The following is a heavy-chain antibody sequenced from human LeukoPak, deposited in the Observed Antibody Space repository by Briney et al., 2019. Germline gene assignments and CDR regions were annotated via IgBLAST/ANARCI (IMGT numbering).Heavy chain of an antibody. J-gene: IGHJ4*02. CDR2: IKSKTDGGTT. CDR3: TTGDYYDSSGYPHDY. V-gene: IGHV3-15*01. CDR1: GFTFSSYG. D-gene: IGHD3-22*01. Sequence: GGSLRLSCAASGFTFSSYGMSWVRRAPGKGLEWVGRIKSKTDGGTTDYAAPVKGRFTISRDDSKNTLYLQMNSLKTEDTAVYYCTTGDYYDSSGYPHDYWGQGTLVTVSS.